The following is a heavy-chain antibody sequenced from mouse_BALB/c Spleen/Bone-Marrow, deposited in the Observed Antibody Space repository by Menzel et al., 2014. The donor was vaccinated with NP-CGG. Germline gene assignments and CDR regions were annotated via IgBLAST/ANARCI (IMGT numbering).Heavy chain of an antibody. CDR3: AREEYGQKVYAMDY. V-gene: IGHV5-6-5*01. CDR2: ISSGGST. J-gene: IGHJ4*01. Sequence: EVQRVESGGGLVKPGGSLKLSCAAFGFTFSSYAMSWVRQTPEKRLEWVASISSGGSTYYPDSVKGRFTISRDNARNILYLQMSSLRSEDTAMYYCAREEYGQKVYAMDYWGQGTSVTVSS. CDR1: GFTFSSYA. D-gene: IGHD2-10*02.